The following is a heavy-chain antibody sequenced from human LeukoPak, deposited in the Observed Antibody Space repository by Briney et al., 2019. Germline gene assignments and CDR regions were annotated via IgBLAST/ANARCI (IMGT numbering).Heavy chain of an antibody. D-gene: IGHD1-26*01. CDR1: GYTFTSYG. V-gene: IGHV1-18*01. CDR2: ISAYNGNT. CDR3: ARTLDSGSYDTFDY. Sequence: ASVKVSYKASGYTFTSYGITWVRQAPGQGLEWMGWISAYNGNTNYAQKLQGRVTMTTDTSTSTAYMELRSLRSDDTAVYYCARTLDSGSYDTFDYWGQGTLVTVSS. J-gene: IGHJ4*02.